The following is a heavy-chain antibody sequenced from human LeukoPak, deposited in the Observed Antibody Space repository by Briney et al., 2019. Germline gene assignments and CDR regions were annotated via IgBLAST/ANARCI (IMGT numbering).Heavy chain of an antibody. CDR3: ARVGLLWFGDFAHYFDY. V-gene: IGHV1-2*02. CDR2: INPNSGGT. Sequence: EASVKVSCKASGSTFTGYYMHWVRQAPGQGLEWMGWINPNSGGTNYAQKFQGRVTMTRDTSISTAYMELSRLRSDDTAVYYCARVGLLWFGDFAHYFDYWGQGTLVTVSS. CDR1: GSTFTGYY. D-gene: IGHD3-10*01. J-gene: IGHJ4*02.